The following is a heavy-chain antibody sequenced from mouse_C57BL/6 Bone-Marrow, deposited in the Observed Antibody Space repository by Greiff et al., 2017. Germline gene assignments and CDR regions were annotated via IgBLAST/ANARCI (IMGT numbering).Heavy chain of an antibody. V-gene: IGHV10-1*01. CDR1: GFSFNTYA. Sequence: EVMLVESGGGLVQPKGSLKLSCAASGFSFNTYAMNWVRQAPGKGLEWVARIRSKSNNYATYYADSVKDRFTISRDGSESMLYLQMNNLKTEDTAMYYCGRHDGYYGDFDVWGTGTTVTVSS. CDR2: IRSKSNNYAT. J-gene: IGHJ1*03. D-gene: IGHD2-3*01. CDR3: GRHDGYYGDFDV.